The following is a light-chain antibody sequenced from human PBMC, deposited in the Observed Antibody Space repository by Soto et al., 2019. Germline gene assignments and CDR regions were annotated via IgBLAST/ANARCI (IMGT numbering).Light chain of an antibody. V-gene: IGKV1-33*01. CDR1: EDISNY. CDR3: QQYEDLPRT. CDR2: EAS. J-gene: IGKJ5*01. Sequence: DIQMTQLPSSLSASVGDRVTITRQASEDISNYLSWYQQKPGKAPKVLISEASNLETGVPSRFSGSGSGTDFTFTISSLQPDDIATYYCQQYEDLPRTFGQGTRLEIK.